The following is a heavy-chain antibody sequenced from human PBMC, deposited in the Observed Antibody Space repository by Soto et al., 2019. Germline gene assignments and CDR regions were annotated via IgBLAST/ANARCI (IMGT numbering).Heavy chain of an antibody. CDR2: MNTNSGNT. V-gene: IGHV1-8*01. Sequence: QVQLVQSGAEVKKPGASVKVSCKASGYTFTSYDINWVRQATGQGLEWMGWMNTNSGNTDYAQKFQGRVTMTRNTSISTAYMELSSLRSEDKAMYYCAREVCSRIDYWGQGTLATVSS. CDR3: AREVCSRIDY. CDR1: GYTFTSYD. J-gene: IGHJ4*02. D-gene: IGHD6-13*01.